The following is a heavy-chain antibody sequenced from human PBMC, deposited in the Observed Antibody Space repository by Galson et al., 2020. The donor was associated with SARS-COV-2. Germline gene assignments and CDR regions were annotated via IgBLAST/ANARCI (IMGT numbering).Heavy chain of an antibody. CDR1: GGTFSSYA. V-gene: IGHV1-69*01. Sequence: KISCKASGGTFSSYAISWVRQAPGQGLEWMGGIIPIFGTANYAQKFQGRVTITADESTSTAYMELSSLRSEDTAVYYCARVGSYYGSGSYWPKYYFDYWGQGTLVTVSS. J-gene: IGHJ4*02. CDR2: IIPIFGTA. D-gene: IGHD3-10*01. CDR3: ARVGSYYGSGSYWPKYYFDY.